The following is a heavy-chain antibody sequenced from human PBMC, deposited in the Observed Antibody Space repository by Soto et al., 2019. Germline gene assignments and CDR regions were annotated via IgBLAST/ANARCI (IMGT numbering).Heavy chain of an antibody. J-gene: IGHJ4*02. D-gene: IGHD1-1*01. CDR2: ISDDGLKK. CDR1: GFTFSYS. V-gene: IGHV3-30-3*01. CDR3: ARGSYNWNDFPIDH. Sequence: QVQLVESAGGVVQPGRSLRLSCAASGFTFSYSMHWVRQAPGKGLEWVAIISDDGLKKYYADSVKGRFTISRDNSKDTLYLQMNSLRDEDTAVYYCARGSYNWNDFPIDHCGQGSLVIVSS.